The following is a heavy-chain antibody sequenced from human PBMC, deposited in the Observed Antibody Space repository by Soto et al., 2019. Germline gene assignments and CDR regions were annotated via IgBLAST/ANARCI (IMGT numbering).Heavy chain of an antibody. J-gene: IGHJ2*01. CDR2: INADNGNK. CDR3: ARARSPYYDILTGYYSYWYFDL. D-gene: IGHD3-9*01. CDR1: GYTFTNYA. Sequence: ASVKVSCKASGYTFTNYAMHWLRQAPGQKREWMGWINADNGNKKYSQKFQGRVTITRDTSASTAYMELSSLRSEDTAVYYCARARSPYYDILTGYYSYWYFDLWGRGTLVTVSS. V-gene: IGHV1-3*01.